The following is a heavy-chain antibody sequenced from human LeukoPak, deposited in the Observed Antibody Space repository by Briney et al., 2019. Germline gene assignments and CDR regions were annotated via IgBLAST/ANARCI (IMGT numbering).Heavy chain of an antibody. V-gene: IGHV1-46*01. CDR1: GYTFTNYY. J-gene: IGHJ5*02. CDR2: INPSGGST. Sequence: ASVKLSCKASGYTFTNYYMYWVRQAPGQGLEWMGLINPSGGSTNYAQKFQGRVTMTRDMSTSTVYMELSSLRSEDTAVYYCARGPHKRTYDRDNWFDPWGQGTLVTVSS. CDR3: ARGPHKRTYDRDNWFDP. D-gene: IGHD3-3*01.